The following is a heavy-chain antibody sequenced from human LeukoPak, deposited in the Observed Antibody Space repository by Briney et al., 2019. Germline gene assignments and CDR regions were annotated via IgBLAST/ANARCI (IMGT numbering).Heavy chain of an antibody. CDR2: IYTSGST. J-gene: IGHJ4*02. CDR3: ARDRPAAFSDGLGFDY. Sequence: PSETLSLTCTVSGGSISSGSYYWSWIRQPAGKGLEWIGRIYTSGSTNYNPSLKSRVTISVDTSKNQLSLKLSSVTAADTAVYYCARDRPAAFSDGLGFDYWGQGTLVTVSS. CDR1: GGSISSGSYY. V-gene: IGHV4-61*02. D-gene: IGHD2-2*01.